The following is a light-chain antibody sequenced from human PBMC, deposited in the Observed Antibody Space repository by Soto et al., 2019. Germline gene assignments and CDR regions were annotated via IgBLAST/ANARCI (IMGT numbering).Light chain of an antibody. V-gene: IGLV7-43*01. Sequence: QAVVTQEPLLTVSPGGTVTLTCALTTGAVTSDYYPNWFQRKPGQALRTLIYRTSNKHSWTPARFSGSLLGGKAALTLSGVQPEDEADYYCVLLYGGAWVFGGGTKLTVL. CDR3: VLLYGGAWV. CDR1: TGAVTSDYY. CDR2: RTS. J-gene: IGLJ2*01.